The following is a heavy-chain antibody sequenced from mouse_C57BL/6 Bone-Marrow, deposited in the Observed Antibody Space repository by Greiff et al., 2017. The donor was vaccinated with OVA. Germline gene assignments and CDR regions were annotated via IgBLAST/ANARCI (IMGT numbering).Heavy chain of an antibody. CDR3: TRDDYDVGFAY. CDR2: IDPEDGDT. Sequence: VQLQQSGAELVRPGASVKLSCTASGFSITDYYMHWVKQRPEQGLEWIGRIDPEDGDTEYAPKFPGKATMTADTSSNTAYLQLSSLTSEDTAVYYCTRDDYDVGFAYWGQGTLVTVSA. D-gene: IGHD2-4*01. J-gene: IGHJ3*01. V-gene: IGHV14-1*01. CDR1: GFSITDYY.